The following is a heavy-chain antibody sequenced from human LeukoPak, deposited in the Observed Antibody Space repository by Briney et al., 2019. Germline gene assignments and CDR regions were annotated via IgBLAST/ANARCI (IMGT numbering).Heavy chain of an antibody. CDR2: MTSNGDSI. J-gene: IGHJ6*03. CDR3: ARGVGATTGYYMDV. D-gene: IGHD1-26*01. V-gene: IGHV3-21*01. Sequence: GGSLRLSCGASGFSFSSYSMNWVRQAPGKGLEWVASMTSNGDSIYYADSVKGRFTISRDNAKNSLYLQMNSLRAEDTAVYYCARGVGATTGYYMDVWGKGTTVTVSS. CDR1: GFSFSSYS.